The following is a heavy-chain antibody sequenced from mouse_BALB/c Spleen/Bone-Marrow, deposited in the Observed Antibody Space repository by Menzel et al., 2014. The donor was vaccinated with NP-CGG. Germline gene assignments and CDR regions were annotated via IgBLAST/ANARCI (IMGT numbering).Heavy chain of an antibody. D-gene: IGHD1-1*01. CDR2: IDPSDSYT. V-gene: IGHV1-69*02. J-gene: IGHJ2*01. CDR3: ARDSITTVVATDY. Sequence: VKLQESGAELVKPGASVKLSCKASGYTFTSYWMHWVKQRPGQGLEWIGEIDPSDSYTNYNQKSKGKATLTVDKSSSTAYMQLSSLSSEDSAVYYCARDSITTVVATDYWGQGTTLTVSS. CDR1: GYTFTSYW.